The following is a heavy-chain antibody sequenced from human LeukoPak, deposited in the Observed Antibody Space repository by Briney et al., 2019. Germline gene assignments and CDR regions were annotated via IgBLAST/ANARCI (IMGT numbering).Heavy chain of an antibody. CDR2: IYHSGST. CDR3: ARAGASAGTLAAAFDI. V-gene: IGHV4-38-2*02. J-gene: IGHJ3*02. Sequence: SETLSLTCSISAYSISSGYYWGWIRQPPGKGLEWIANIYHSGSTYYNPSLKNRVTISVDTSKNQFSLNLSSVTAADTAVYYCARAGASAGTLAAAFDIWGQGTMVTVSS. CDR1: AYSISSGYY. D-gene: IGHD6-13*01.